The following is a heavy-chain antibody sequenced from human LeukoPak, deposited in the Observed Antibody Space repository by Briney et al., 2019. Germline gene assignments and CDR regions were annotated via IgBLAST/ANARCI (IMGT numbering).Heavy chain of an antibody. CDR1: GGSFSGYY. CDR2: INHSGST. Sequence: PSETLSLTCAVYGGSFSGYYWSWIRQPPGKGLEWIGEINHSGSTNYNPSLKSRVTISVDTSKNQFSLKLSSVTAADTAVYYCARKYYDSSGYPRRYWYFDLWGRGTLVAVSS. D-gene: IGHD3-22*01. V-gene: IGHV4-34*01. CDR3: ARKYYDSSGYPRRYWYFDL. J-gene: IGHJ2*01.